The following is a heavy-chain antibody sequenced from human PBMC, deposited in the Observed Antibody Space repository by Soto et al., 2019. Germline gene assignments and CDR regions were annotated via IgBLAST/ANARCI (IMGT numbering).Heavy chain of an antibody. J-gene: IGHJ6*02. V-gene: IGHV6-1*01. CDR3: ARGRSGAAAGTLYYYGMDV. D-gene: IGHD6-13*01. CDR2: TYYRSKWYN. Sequence: QTLSLTCAISGDSVSSNSAAWNWIRQSPSRGLEWLGRTYYRSKWYNDYAVSVKSRITINPDTSKNQFSLQLNPVTPEDTAVYYCARGRSGAAAGTLYYYGMDVWGQGTTVTVSS. CDR1: GDSVSSNSAA.